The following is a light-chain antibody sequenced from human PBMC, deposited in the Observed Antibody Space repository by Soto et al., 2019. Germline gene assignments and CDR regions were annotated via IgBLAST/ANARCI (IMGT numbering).Light chain of an antibody. Sequence: QSALTQPPSASGSPGQSVTISCTGTSSDVGGYNYVSWYQQHPDKAPRLMIYEVTKRPSGVPDRFSGSKSGNTASLTGSGLQAEDEAEYYCSSYAGSDNLGVFGTGTKLTVL. V-gene: IGLV2-8*01. J-gene: IGLJ1*01. CDR1: SSDVGGYNY. CDR2: EVT. CDR3: SSYAGSDNLGV.